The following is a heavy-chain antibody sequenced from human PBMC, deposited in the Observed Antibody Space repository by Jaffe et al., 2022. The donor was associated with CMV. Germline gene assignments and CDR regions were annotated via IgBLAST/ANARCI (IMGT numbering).Heavy chain of an antibody. CDR3: ARQSLVGARGEYYFDY. CDR1: GGSISSSSYY. D-gene: IGHD1-26*01. J-gene: IGHJ4*02. Sequence: QLQLQESGPGLVKPSETLSLTCTVSGGSISSSSYYWGWIRQPPGKGLEWIGSIYYSGSTYYNPSLKSRVTISVDTSKNQFSLKLSSVTAADTAVYYCARQSLVGARGEYYFDYWGQGTLVTVSS. V-gene: IGHV4-39*01. CDR2: IYYSGST.